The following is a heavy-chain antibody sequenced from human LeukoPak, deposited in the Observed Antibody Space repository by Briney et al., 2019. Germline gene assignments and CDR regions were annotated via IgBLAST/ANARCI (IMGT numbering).Heavy chain of an antibody. D-gene: IGHD2-8*01. CDR2: SYHTGDS. J-gene: IGHJ3*02. CDR1: GGSISSSY. CDR3: ARRVHNRGLYDLGAFDI. V-gene: IGHV4-59*08. Sequence: SETLSLTCSVSGGSISSSYWSWIRQPPGRGLEWIGYSYHTGDSNYSPSLKSRVTISFATSKNQFSLRLRSVTATDTAVYYCARRVHNRGLYDLGAFDIWGQGTMVTVSS.